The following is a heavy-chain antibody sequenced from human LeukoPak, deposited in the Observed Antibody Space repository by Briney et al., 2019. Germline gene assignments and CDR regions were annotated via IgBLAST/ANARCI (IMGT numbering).Heavy chain of an antibody. D-gene: IGHD5-12*01. V-gene: IGHV3-30*14. CDR1: GFTFSTYA. Sequence: GGSLRLSCAASGFTFSTYAMHWVRQAPGKGLEWVALISYDGSNKYYADSVKGRFTISRDNSKNTLYLQMNSLRAEDTAVYYCARGPSGYHNTGGQGTLVTVSS. J-gene: IGHJ4*02. CDR3: ARGPSGYHNT. CDR2: ISYDGSNK.